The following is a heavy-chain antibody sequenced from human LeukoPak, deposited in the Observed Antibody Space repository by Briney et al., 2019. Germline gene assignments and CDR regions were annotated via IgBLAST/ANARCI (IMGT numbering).Heavy chain of an antibody. CDR3: ARGFRSSDY. V-gene: IGHV4-34*01. D-gene: IGHD2-15*01. Sequence: SETLSLTCTVYGGSFSGYYWSWIRRPPGKGLEWIGEINHSGSTNYNPSLKSRVTISVDRSKNQFSLKLSSVTAADTAVYYCARGFRSSDYWGQGTLVTVSS. CDR1: GGSFSGYY. CDR2: INHSGST. J-gene: IGHJ4*02.